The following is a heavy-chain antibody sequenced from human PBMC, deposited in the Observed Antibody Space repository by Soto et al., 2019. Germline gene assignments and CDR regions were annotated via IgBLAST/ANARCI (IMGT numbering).Heavy chain of an antibody. CDR3: VRESEDLTSNFDY. CDR1: GFTFTRYS. CDR2: ISSTTNYI. Sequence: GGSLRLSCAASGFTFTRYSMNWVRQAPGKGLEWVSSISSTTNYIYYGDSMKGRFTISRDNAKNSLYLEMNSLRAEDTAVYYCVRESEDLTSNFDYWGQGTLVTVSS. V-gene: IGHV3-21*06. J-gene: IGHJ4*02.